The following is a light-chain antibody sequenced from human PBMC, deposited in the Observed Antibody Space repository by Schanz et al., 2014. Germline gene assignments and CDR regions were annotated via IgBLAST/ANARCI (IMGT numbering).Light chain of an antibody. V-gene: IGLV2-8*01. CDR2: EDS. CDR1: SSDVGAYDF. J-gene: IGLJ3*02. Sequence: QSVLTQPSSASGSLGQSVTISCTGTSSDVGAYDFVSWYQQHPGKAPKLMIYEDSKRPSGVPDRFSGSKSGTSASLAISGLQSEDEADYYCASWDDGLNGWVFGGGTKLTVL. CDR3: ASWDDGLNGWV.